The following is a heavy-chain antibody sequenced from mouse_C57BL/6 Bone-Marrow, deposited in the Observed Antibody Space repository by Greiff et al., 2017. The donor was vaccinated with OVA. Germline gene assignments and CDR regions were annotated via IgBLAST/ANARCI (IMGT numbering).Heavy chain of an antibody. CDR2: IWRGGST. Sequence: QVQLQQSGPGLVQPSQSLSITCTVSGFSLTSYGVHWVRQSPGKGLEWLGVIWRGGSTDYNAAFMSRLSITKDNSKSQVFFNMNSLQADDTAIYYCAKSPLVHYAMDYWGQGTSVTVSS. CDR1: GFSLTSYG. CDR3: AKSPLVHYAMDY. D-gene: IGHD6-1*01. J-gene: IGHJ4*01. V-gene: IGHV2-5*01.